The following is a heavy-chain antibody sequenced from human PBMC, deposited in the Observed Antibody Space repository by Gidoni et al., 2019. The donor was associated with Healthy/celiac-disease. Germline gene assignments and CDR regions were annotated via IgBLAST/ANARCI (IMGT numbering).Heavy chain of an antibody. V-gene: IGHV3-21*01. Sequence: EVQLVESGGGLVKPGGSLRLPCAASGFTFSSYSMTWVRQAPGKGLEWVSSISSSSSYIYYADSVKGRFTISRDNAKNSLYLQMNSLRAEDTAVYYCAREGCSSTSCYAGYGDAFDIWGQGTMVTVSS. CDR1: GFTFSSYS. CDR3: AREGCSSTSCYAGYGDAFDI. J-gene: IGHJ3*02. D-gene: IGHD2-2*01. CDR2: ISSSSSYI.